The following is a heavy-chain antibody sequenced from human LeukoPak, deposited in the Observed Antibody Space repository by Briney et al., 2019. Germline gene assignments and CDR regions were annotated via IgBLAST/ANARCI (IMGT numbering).Heavy chain of an antibody. CDR3: ARDSNQDGYNYVGYYYYYMDV. V-gene: IGHV3-21*01. J-gene: IGHJ6*03. Sequence: GGSLRLSCAASGFTFSSYSMNWVRQAPGKGLEWVSSISSSSSYIYYADSVKGRFTISRDNAKNSLYLQMNSLRAEDTAVYYCARDSNQDGYNYVGYYYYYMDVWGKGTTVTVSS. CDR1: GFTFSSYS. CDR2: ISSSSSYI. D-gene: IGHD5-24*01.